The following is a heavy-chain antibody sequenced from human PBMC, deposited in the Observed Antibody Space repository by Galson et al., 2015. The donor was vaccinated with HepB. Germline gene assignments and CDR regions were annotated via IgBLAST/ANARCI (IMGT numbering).Heavy chain of an antibody. CDR1: GFTFRNYA. Sequence: SLRLSCAVSGFTFRNYAMHWVRQAPGKGLEWVAVISYDGTSQYYADAVKGRFTISSDDSKSTLFLQMNSLRGNDTAMYYCAKITVAGSDLDYWGQGTLVTVSS. J-gene: IGHJ4*02. CDR3: AKITVAGSDLDY. V-gene: IGHV3-30*04. D-gene: IGHD6-19*01. CDR2: ISYDGTSQ.